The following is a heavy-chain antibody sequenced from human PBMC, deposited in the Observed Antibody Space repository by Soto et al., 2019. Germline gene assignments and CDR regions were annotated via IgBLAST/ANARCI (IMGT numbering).Heavy chain of an antibody. CDR2: ISPYNDYT. D-gene: IGHD3-16*01. CDR1: GYTFIRYG. Sequence: QVQLVQSAGEVKKPGASVKVSCKASGYTFIRYGITWVRQAPGQGLEWMGCISPYNDYTIYAQKLQGRVTMTTDTSTRTVYLDLRSLKSDDTAVYYCARGGYYDNTWGKLSHYGLDVWGQGTPVTVSS. J-gene: IGHJ6*02. CDR3: ARGGYYDNTWGKLSHYGLDV. V-gene: IGHV1-18*01.